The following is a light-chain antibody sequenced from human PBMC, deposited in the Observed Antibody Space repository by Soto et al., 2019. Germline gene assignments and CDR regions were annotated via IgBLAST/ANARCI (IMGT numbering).Light chain of an antibody. CDR2: GAS. CDR1: QSVSLS. CDR3: QQYPIWPSWP. J-gene: IGKJ1*01. V-gene: IGKV3-15*01. Sequence: ERVRTHSPATRSVSLGDSATLSCRASQSVSLSLAWYQMRPGQPPRLLIYGASTRATDIPARFGGSGSGTDFTLTISSLQSEDFAVYFCQQYPIWPSWPFGQGSKVAIK.